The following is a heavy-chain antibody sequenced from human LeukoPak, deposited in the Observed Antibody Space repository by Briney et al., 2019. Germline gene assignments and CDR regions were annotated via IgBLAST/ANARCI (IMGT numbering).Heavy chain of an antibody. Sequence: ASVKVSCKASGYTFSGYYIHWVRQAPGQGLEWMGWINPNSGATSYAQKFQGGVTMTRDTSITTFYMEVNRLTSDDTAVYFCARYNWNDVVSALDYWGQGTLVNVSS. CDR3: ARYNWNDVVSALDY. CDR2: INPNSGAT. CDR1: GYTFSGYY. D-gene: IGHD1-1*01. V-gene: IGHV1-2*02. J-gene: IGHJ4*02.